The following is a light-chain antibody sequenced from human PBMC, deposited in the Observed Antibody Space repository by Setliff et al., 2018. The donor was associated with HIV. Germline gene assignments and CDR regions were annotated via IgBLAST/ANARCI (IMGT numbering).Light chain of an antibody. CDR1: RSVLYSSNNKNY. Sequence: DIVMTQSPDSLAVSLGERATINCKSSRSVLYSSNNKNYLAWYQQKPGQPPKLFIYWASTRESGVPDRFSGSGSGTDFTLTISSLQAEDVAVYYCQQYYSVPLTVGGGTKVDIK. V-gene: IGKV4-1*01. J-gene: IGKJ4*01. CDR3: QQYYSVPLT. CDR2: WAS.